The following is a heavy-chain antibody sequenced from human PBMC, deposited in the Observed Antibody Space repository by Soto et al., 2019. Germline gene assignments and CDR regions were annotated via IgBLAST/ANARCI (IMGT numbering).Heavy chain of an antibody. J-gene: IGHJ4*02. CDR3: AKERRVYYYDSSGPLDY. Sequence: GSLRLSCAASGFTFSSYGMHWVRQAPGKGLEWVAVISYDGSNKYYADSVKGRFTISRDNSKNTLHLQMNSLRAEDTAVYYCAKERRVYYYDSSGPLDYWGQGTLVTVSS. V-gene: IGHV3-30*18. CDR1: GFTFSSYG. CDR2: ISYDGSNK. D-gene: IGHD3-22*01.